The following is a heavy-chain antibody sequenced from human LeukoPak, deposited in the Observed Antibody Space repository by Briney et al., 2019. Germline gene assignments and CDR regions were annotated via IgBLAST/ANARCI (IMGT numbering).Heavy chain of an antibody. J-gene: IGHJ6*03. CDR1: GYTFTGYY. CDR3: ARDLYSGSYSGSYYYYYYYMDV. CDR2: INPNSGGT. Sequence: GASVTVSCKASGYTFTGYYMHWVRQAPGQGLEWMGWINPNSGGTNYAQKFQGRVTMTRDTSISTAYMELSRLRSDDTAVYYCARDLYSGSYSGSYYYYYYYMDVWGKGTTVTISS. D-gene: IGHD1-26*01. V-gene: IGHV1-2*02.